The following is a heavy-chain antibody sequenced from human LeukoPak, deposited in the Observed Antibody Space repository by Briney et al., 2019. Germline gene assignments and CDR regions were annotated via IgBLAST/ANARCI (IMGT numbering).Heavy chain of an antibody. D-gene: IGHD2-21*02. CDR1: GFTFSNYA. Sequence: TGGSLILSCAASGFTFSNYAMIWVRQAPGKGLEWVSSISGRGGSTYYAGSVKGRFTISRDNSKNTLSLQMDSLRSEDTAVYYCAKDSGVVVTAIPNYWGQGALVTVSS. V-gene: IGHV3-23*01. J-gene: IGHJ4*02. CDR2: ISGRGGST. CDR3: AKDSGVVVTAIPNY.